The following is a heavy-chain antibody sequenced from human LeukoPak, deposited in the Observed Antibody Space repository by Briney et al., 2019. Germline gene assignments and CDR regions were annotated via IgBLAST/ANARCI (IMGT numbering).Heavy chain of an antibody. CDR1: GFTFSSYG. D-gene: IGHD3-22*01. CDR3: AKTYFYDSSGYLDY. CDR2: ISDSGGST. V-gene: IGHV3-23*01. J-gene: IGHJ4*02. Sequence: PGGSLRLSCAASGFTFSSYGMSWVRQAPGKGLEWVSAISDSGGSTYYADSAKGRFTISRDNSKNTLCLQMNSLRAEDTAVFYCAKTYFYDSSGYLDYWGQGTLVTVSS.